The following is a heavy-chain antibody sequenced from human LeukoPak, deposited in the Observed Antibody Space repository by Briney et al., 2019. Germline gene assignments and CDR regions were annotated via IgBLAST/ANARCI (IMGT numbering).Heavy chain of an antibody. J-gene: IGHJ4*02. V-gene: IGHV1-2*02. CDR2: INPNSGGT. CDR3: SWILLVGELSGGY. CDR1: GYTFTGYY. D-gene: IGHD3-16*02. Sequence: GASVKVSCKASGYTFTGYYMHWVRQAPGQGLEWMGWINPNSGGTNYAQKFQGRVTMTRDTSISTAYMERSRLRTDDTGGYYWSWILLVGELSGGYWGQGTLVTVSS.